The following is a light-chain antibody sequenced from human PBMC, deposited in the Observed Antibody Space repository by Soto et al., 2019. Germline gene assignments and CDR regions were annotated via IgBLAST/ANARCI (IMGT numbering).Light chain of an antibody. Sequence: QLVLTQSSSASASLGSSVKLTCTLSSGHSSYIIAWHHQQPGKAPRYLMKLEGSGSYNKGSGVPDRFSRSSSGADRYLTISNLQFEDEANYYCETWDSNTRVFGGGTKLTVL. V-gene: IGLV4-60*02. CDR2: LEGSGSY. CDR1: SGHSSYI. J-gene: IGLJ2*01. CDR3: ETWDSNTRV.